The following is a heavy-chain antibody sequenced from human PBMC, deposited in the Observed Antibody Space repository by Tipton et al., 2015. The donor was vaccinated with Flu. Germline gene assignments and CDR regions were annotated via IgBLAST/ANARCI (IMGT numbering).Heavy chain of an antibody. J-gene: IGHJ6*02. D-gene: IGHD3/OR15-3a*01. CDR2: MYYSGGT. Sequence: TLSLTCIVCGGFISRSGAYWTWIRQRPGEGLEWIGCMYYSGGTYNNPSLKSRITMSVDTSKNQFSLKLHSVTAADTAVYYCARDQGFGGGLAYDYYGLDVWGQGTTVTVSS. CDR3: ARDQGFGGGLAYDYYGLDV. CDR1: GGFISRSGAY. V-gene: IGHV4-31*03.